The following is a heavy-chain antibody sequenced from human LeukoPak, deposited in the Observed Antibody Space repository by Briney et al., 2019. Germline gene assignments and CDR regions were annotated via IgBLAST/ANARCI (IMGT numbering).Heavy chain of an antibody. J-gene: IGHJ4*02. V-gene: IGHV1-2*02. CDR1: GYTFTGYY. CDR2: INPNSGGT. D-gene: IGHD3-22*01. CDR3: ARDSNYYDSSGYYYSVHFDY. Sequence: ASVKVFCKASGYTFTGYYMHWVRQAPGQGLEWMGWINPNSGGTNYAQKFQGRVTMTRDTSISTAYMELSRLRSDDTAVYYCARDSNYYDSSGYYYSVHFDYWGQGTLVTVSS.